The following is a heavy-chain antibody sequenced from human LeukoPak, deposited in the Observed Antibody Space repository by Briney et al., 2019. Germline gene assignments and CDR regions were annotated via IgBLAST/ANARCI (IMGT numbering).Heavy chain of an antibody. CDR1: GYTFTGNF. Sequence: ASVKVSCKASGYTFTGNFMHWVRQAPGQGLEWMGWINPNSGGTNYAQKFQGRVTMTRDTSISTAYMELSRLRSDDTAVYYCARIIGYCSGGSCYAENWFDPWGQGTLVTVSS. CDR2: INPNSGGT. D-gene: IGHD2-15*01. J-gene: IGHJ5*02. V-gene: IGHV1-2*02. CDR3: ARIIGYCSGGSCYAENWFDP.